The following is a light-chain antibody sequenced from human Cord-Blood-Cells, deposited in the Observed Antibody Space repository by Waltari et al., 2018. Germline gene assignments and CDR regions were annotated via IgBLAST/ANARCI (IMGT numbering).Light chain of an antibody. V-gene: IGLV1-44*01. CDR3: AAWDDSLNGYV. Sequence: QSVLTQPPSASGTPEQRVTISCSGSSSNIGSNTVNWYQQLPGTAPKLLIYRNNPRPSGVPDRFSGSKSGTSASLAISGLQAEDEADYYCAAWDDSLNGYVFGTGTKVTVL. CDR1: SSNIGSNT. J-gene: IGLJ1*01. CDR2: RNN.